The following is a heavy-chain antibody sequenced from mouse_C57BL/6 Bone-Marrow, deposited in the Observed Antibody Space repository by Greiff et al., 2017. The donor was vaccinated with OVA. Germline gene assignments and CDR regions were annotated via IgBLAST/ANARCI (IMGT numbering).Heavy chain of an antibody. CDR3: ARRGYYGSIFDY. CDR2: IHPSDSDT. CDR1: GYTFTSYW. D-gene: IGHD1-1*01. V-gene: IGHV1-74*01. J-gene: IGHJ2*01. Sequence: QVQLQQPGAELVKPGASVKVSCKASGYTFTSYWMHWVKQRPGQGLEWIGRIHPSDSDTNYNEKFKSKATLTVDTSSSTAYMQLSSLTSEDSAVYYCARRGYYGSIFDYWGQGTTLTVSS.